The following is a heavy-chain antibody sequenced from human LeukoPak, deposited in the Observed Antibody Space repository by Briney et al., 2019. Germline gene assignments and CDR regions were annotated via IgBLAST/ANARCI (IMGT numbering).Heavy chain of an antibody. CDR2: TYYSGST. J-gene: IGHJ3*02. Sequence: PSETLSLTCTVSGGSISSGGYYWSWIRQHPGKGLEWIGYTYYSGSTYYNPSLKSRVTISVDTSKNQFSLKLSSVTAADTAVYYCASWGNKGSAFDIWGQGTMVTVSS. CDR1: GGSISSGGYY. CDR3: ASWGNKGSAFDI. D-gene: IGHD3-16*01. V-gene: IGHV4-31*03.